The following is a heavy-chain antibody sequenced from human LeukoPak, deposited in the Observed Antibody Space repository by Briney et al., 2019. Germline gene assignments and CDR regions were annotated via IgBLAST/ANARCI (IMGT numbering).Heavy chain of an antibody. V-gene: IGHV4-34*01. CDR3: ARLHFGYCSSTSCGY. D-gene: IGHD2-2*03. J-gene: IGHJ4*02. Sequence: SETLSLTCAVYGGSFSGYYWSWIRQPPGKGPEWIGEINHSGSTNYNPSLKSRVTISVDTSKNQFSLKLSSVTAADTAVYYCARLHFGYCSSTSCGYWGQGTLVTVSS. CDR2: INHSGST. CDR1: GGSFSGYY.